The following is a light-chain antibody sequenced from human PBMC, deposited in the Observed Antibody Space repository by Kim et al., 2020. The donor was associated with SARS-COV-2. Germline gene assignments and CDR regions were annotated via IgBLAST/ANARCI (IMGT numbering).Light chain of an antibody. Sequence: EIVLTQSPGTLSLSAGERVTLSCRASQSVSNSYLAWHQQKPGQAPRLLIYDASSRATGIPDRFSGSGSGTDFTLTNSRLEPEDFAVYYCQQYGDSPYTFGQGTKLEI. J-gene: IGKJ2*01. CDR3: QQYGDSPYT. CDR1: QSVSNSY. CDR2: DAS. V-gene: IGKV3-20*01.